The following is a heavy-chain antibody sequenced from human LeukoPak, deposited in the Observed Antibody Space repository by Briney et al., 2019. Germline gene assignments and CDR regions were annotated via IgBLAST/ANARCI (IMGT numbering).Heavy chain of an antibody. D-gene: IGHD2-2*01. V-gene: IGHV4-4*07. CDR3: PTEETESTSNCYASVFAS. CDR2: VYVSGSS. Sequence: SETLSLTCTVSDNSISSFYWSWIRQPAGKGLEWIGRVYVSGSSYYSPSLRNRITMSVDTSKNQFSPQLRSLTPAHTAVYYCPTEETESTSNCYASVFASCGRGTLVTVSS. CDR1: DNSISSFY. J-gene: IGHJ1*01.